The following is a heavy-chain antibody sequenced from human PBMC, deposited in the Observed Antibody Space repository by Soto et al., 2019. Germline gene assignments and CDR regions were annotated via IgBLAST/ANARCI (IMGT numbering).Heavy chain of an antibody. CDR2: INAGNGDT. D-gene: IGHD3-3*01. Sequence: ASVKVSCKASGYTFTSYAVRWVRQAPGQRLEWMGWINAGNGDTNYVQNFRGRVTMTVDTSTTTSYMELRSLTSDDTAVYFCARDWRGAEGFDPWGQGTLVTVSS. J-gene: IGHJ5*02. CDR1: GYTFTSYA. V-gene: IGHV1-3*01. CDR3: ARDWRGAEGFDP.